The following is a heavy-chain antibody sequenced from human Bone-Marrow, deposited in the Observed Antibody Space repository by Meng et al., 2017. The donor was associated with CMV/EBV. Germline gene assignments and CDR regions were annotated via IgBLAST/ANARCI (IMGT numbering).Heavy chain of an antibody. V-gene: IGHV1-18*01. D-gene: IGHD3-10*02. CDR2: ISAYNGNT. Sequence: ASVTVSCQASGYTFTSYGISWVQQAPGQGLEWMGWISAYNGNTNYAQKLQGRVTMTTDTSTSTAYMELRSLRSDDTAVYYCARDPLFSGHGYYGMDVWGQGTTVTVSS. J-gene: IGHJ6*02. CDR3: ARDPLFSGHGYYGMDV. CDR1: GYTFTSYG.